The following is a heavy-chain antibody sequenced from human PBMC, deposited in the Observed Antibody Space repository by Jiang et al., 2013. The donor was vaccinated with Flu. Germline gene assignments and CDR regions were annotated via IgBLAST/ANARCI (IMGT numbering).Heavy chain of an antibody. D-gene: IGHD1-26*01. Sequence: PGLVKPSETLSLTCAVSGGSISSSSYYWGWIRQPPGKGLEWIGGIYYSGSAYYNPSLRSRVAMSVDTSKNQLSLSLRSVTAADTAVYFCARAQKYSGFELPYFDYWGQGTLVTVSS. CDR2: IYYSGSA. CDR1: GGSISSSSYY. V-gene: IGHV4-39*07. CDR3: ARAQKYSGFELPYFDY. J-gene: IGHJ4*02.